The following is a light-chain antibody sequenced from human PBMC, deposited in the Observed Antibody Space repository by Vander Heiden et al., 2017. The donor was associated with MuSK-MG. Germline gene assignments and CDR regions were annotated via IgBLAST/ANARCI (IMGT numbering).Light chain of an antibody. V-gene: IGKV1-5*03. Sequence: DIQMPQSPSTLSASVGDRVTITCRASQSISSWLAWYQQKPGKAPKLLIYKASSLESGVPARFSGSGSGTEFTLTISSLQPDDFATYYCQQYNGYPRTFGQGTKVEIK. CDR1: QSISSW. CDR3: QQYNGYPRT. CDR2: KAS. J-gene: IGKJ1*01.